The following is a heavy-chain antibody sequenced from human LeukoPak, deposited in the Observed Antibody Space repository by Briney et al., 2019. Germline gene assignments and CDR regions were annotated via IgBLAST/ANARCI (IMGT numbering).Heavy chain of an antibody. CDR2: INPSGTGT. J-gene: IGHJ5*02. CDR1: GYTITNNY. V-gene: IGHV1-46*01. CDR3: ATDHSMANTAWWFDP. Sequence: ASVTVSCKASGYTITNNYMHWVRQAPGQGLEWMGVINPSGTGTSYAQKFQGRITMSRDTSTSTVYMELSSLRSEDTAFYYCATDHSMANTAWWFDPWGQGTLVTVSS. D-gene: IGHD5-24*01.